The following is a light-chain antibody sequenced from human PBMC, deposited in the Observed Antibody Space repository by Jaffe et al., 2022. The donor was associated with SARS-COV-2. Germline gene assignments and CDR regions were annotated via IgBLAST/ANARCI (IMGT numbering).Light chain of an antibody. V-gene: IGKV1-39*01. J-gene: IGKJ4*01. CDR2: DAS. CDR3: HQTYNMPLT. Sequence: DIQMTQSPSSVSASVGDRVTITCRASQGVSTYLHWYQQKPGKAPKLLIFDASSLQGGVPSRFSASGSGADFTLTISSLHPEDSATYYCHQTYNMPLTFGGGTRVEI. CDR1: QGVSTY.